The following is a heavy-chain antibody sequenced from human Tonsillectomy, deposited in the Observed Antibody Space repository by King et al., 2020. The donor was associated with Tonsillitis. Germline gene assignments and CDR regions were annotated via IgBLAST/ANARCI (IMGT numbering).Heavy chain of an antibody. V-gene: IGHV3-23*04. CDR3: AKTSNHHYHQNAMDF. Sequence: VQLVESGGGLVQPGGSLRLSCAASGFTFSSYAMNWVRQAQGKGLEWVSTISDSGGPTYYADSVKGRFTISRDNSKNTLYLQMDSLRAEDTAVYYCAKTSNHHYHQNAMDFRGQGTTVTVSS. CDR1: GFTFSSYA. J-gene: IGHJ6*02. CDR2: ISDSGGPT. D-gene: IGHD1-14*01.